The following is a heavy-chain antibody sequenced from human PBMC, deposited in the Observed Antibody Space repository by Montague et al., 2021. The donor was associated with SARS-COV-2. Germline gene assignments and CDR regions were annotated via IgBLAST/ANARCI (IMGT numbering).Heavy chain of an antibody. Sequence: SETLSLTCAVYGGSFSGYYWSWIRQPPGKGLEWIGEINHSGSTNYNPSLESRVTISVDTSKNQFSLKLSSVTAADTAVYYCARARQDVVVPALGIGAYYYYYYMDVWGKGTPVTVSS. CDR3: ARARQDVVVPALGIGAYYYYYYMDV. CDR2: INHSGST. D-gene: IGHD2-2*01. J-gene: IGHJ6*03. CDR1: GGSFSGYY. V-gene: IGHV4-34*01.